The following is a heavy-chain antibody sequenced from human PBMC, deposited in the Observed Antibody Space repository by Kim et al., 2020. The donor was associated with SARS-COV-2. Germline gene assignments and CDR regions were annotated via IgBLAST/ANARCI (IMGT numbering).Heavy chain of an antibody. J-gene: IGHJ5*02. V-gene: IGHV1-18*04. CDR1: GYTFTSYG. CDR2: ISAYNGNT. D-gene: IGHD3-10*01. CDR3: AREVSPKWYYYGSGSYNWFDP. Sequence: ASVKVSCKASGYTFTSYGISWVRQAPGQGLEWMGWISAYNGNTNYAQKLQGRVTMTTDTSTSTAYMELRSLRSYDTAVYYCAREVSPKWYYYGSGSYNWFDPWGQGTLVTVSS.